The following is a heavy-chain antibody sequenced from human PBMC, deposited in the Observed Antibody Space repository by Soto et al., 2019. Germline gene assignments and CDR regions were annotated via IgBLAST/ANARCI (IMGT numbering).Heavy chain of an antibody. CDR2: INAGNGNT. J-gene: IGHJ6*02. Sequence: APVKVSCKASGYTFTIYAMHWVRQAPGQRLEWMGWINAGNGNTKYSQKFQGRVTITRDTSASTAYMELSSLRSEDTAVYYCARGIVVVPAAMGAHYYQYGMDVWGQGTTVTVSS. CDR3: ARGIVVVPAAMGAHYYQYGMDV. CDR1: GYTFTIYA. D-gene: IGHD2-2*01. V-gene: IGHV1-3*01.